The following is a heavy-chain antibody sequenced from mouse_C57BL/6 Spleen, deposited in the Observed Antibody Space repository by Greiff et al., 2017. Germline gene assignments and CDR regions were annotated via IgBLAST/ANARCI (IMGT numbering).Heavy chain of an antibody. CDR2: IHPNSGST. D-gene: IGHD1-1*01. V-gene: IGHV1-64*01. CDR3: ARSSDYGSSSGDY. Sequence: QVQLQQSGAELVKPGASVKLSCKASGYTFTSYWMHWVKQRPGQGLEWIGMIHPNSGSTNYNEKFKSKATLTVDKSSSTAYMQLSSLTSEDSAVYYCARSSDYGSSSGDYGGQGTTLTVSS. CDR1: GYTFTSYW. J-gene: IGHJ2*01.